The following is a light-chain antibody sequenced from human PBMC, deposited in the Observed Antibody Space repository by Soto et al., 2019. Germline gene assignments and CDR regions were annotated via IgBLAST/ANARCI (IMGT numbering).Light chain of an antibody. CDR3: QQYGSSPPIT. CDR2: GAS. CDR1: QSVSSSY. Sequence: EIVLTQSPATLSFSPGETATLSCRASQSVSSSYLAWYQQKPGQAPRLLIYGASSRATGIPDRFSGSGSGTDFTLTISRLEPEDFAVYYCQQYGSSPPITFGQGTRLEI. J-gene: IGKJ5*01. V-gene: IGKV3-20*01.